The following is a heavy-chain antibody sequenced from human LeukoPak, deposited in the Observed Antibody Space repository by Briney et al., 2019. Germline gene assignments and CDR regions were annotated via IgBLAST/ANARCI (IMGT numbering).Heavy chain of an antibody. Sequence: PGGSLRLSCGASGFTSSRFAMNWVRQAPGKGLEWISYISSSGCIIYYADSMKGRFNVSRDNAKNSLYLQINSLSAEDTAVYYCARDPISYYYYMDVWGKGTSVFVSS. CDR2: ISSSGCII. CDR1: GFTSSRFA. D-gene: IGHD3-16*01. V-gene: IGHV3-48*01. J-gene: IGHJ6*03. CDR3: ARDPISYYYYMDV.